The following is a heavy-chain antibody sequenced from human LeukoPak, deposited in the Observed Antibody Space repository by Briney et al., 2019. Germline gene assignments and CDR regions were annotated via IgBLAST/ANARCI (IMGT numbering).Heavy chain of an antibody. Sequence: GGSLRLSCAASGFTFSSYSMNWVRQAPGKGLEWVSYISSSSTIYYADSVKGRFTISRDNAKNSLYLQMNSLRAEDTAVYYCARDRATAMVPNWFDPWGQGTLVTVSS. CDR1: GFTFSSYS. CDR3: ARDRATAMVPNWFDP. D-gene: IGHD5-18*01. CDR2: ISSSSTI. J-gene: IGHJ5*02. V-gene: IGHV3-48*01.